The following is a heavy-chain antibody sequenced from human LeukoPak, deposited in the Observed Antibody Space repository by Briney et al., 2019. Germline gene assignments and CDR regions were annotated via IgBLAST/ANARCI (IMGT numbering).Heavy chain of an antibody. CDR3: ARRLWYFDY. CDR2: IYYSGNT. J-gene: IGHJ4*02. Sequence: SETLSLTCTVSGGSISSSSYYWSWIRQPPGKGLEWIGSIYYSGNTYYNPSLKSRVIISVDTSKNQFSLKLSSVTAADTAVYYCARRLWYFDYWGQGTLVTVSS. D-gene: IGHD2-21*01. V-gene: IGHV4-39*01. CDR1: GGSISSSSYY.